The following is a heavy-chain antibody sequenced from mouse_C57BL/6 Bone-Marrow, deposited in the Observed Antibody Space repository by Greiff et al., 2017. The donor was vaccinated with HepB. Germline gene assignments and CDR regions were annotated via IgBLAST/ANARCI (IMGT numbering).Heavy chain of an antibody. J-gene: IGHJ2*01. Sequence: VMLVESGAELVRPGTSVKVSCKASGYAFTNYLIEWVKQRPGQGLEWIGVINPGSGGTNYNEKFKGKATLTADKSSSTAYMQLSSLTSEDSAVYFCAREGNWVFDYWGQGTTLTVSS. V-gene: IGHV1-54*01. D-gene: IGHD4-1*01. CDR3: AREGNWVFDY. CDR1: GYAFTNYL. CDR2: INPGSGGT.